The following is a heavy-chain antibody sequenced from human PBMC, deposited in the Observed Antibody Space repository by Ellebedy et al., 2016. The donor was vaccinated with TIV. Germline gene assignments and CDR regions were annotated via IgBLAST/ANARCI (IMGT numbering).Heavy chain of an antibody. J-gene: IGHJ4*02. CDR1: GFIFSRYA. CDR3: ARNQQPSFCPGTYWSEF. CDR2: ISGSGVTT. Sequence: GESLKISCAASGFIFSRYAMSWVRQAPGRGLEWVSAISGSGVTTHFADSVKGRFTMSRDSSRRTLFLQMKSLRAEDTAVYFFARNQQPSFCPGTYWSEFWGLGVLVTVAS. V-gene: IGHV3-23*01. D-gene: IGHD3-10*02.